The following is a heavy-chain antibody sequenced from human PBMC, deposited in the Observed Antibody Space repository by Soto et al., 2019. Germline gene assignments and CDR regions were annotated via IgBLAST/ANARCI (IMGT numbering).Heavy chain of an antibody. D-gene: IGHD2-8*01. Sequence: SETLSLTCTVSGDSIKNYFWSWVRQPPGKGLERIGHLYHSGTTNYSPALKSRVTMSIDQSKNQFSLSLNSVTAADTAVYFCARDPGYCTNGVCPIFDFWGQGIPVTVSS. J-gene: IGHJ4*02. CDR1: GDSIKNYF. CDR3: ARDPGYCTNGVCPIFDF. V-gene: IGHV4-59*01. CDR2: LYHSGTT.